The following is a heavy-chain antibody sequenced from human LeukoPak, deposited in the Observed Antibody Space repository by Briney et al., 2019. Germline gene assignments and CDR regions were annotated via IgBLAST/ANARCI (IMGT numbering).Heavy chain of an antibody. Sequence: SETLSLTCTVSGGSITTYYWNWIRQPAGKGLEWIGRFYTSGNSNNNPSLKSRVTMSVDTSKNQFSLKLSSVTAADTAVYYCARGPPPDFDCWGQGTLVTVSS. V-gene: IGHV4-4*07. J-gene: IGHJ4*02. CDR1: GGSITTYY. CDR2: FYTSGNS. CDR3: ARGPPPDFDC.